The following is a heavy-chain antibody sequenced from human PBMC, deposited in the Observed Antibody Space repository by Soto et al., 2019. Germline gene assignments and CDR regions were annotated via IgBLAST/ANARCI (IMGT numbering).Heavy chain of an antibody. Sequence: EVQLVESGGGLVQPGGSLRLSCAASGFTVSSNYMSWVRQAPVKGLEWVSVIYSGGSTYYADSVKGRFTISRDNSKNTLYLQMNSLRAEDTAVYYCARDDTGTTQWGWFDPWGQGTLVTVSS. CDR2: IYSGGST. V-gene: IGHV3-66*01. CDR3: ARDDTGTTQWGWFDP. J-gene: IGHJ5*02. CDR1: GFTVSSNY. D-gene: IGHD1-1*01.